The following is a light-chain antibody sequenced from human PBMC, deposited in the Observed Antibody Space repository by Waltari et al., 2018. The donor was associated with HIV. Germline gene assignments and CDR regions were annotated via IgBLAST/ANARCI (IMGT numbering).Light chain of an antibody. CDR3: CSYAGSSTYVV. V-gene: IGLV2-23*01. J-gene: IGLJ2*01. CDR1: SSAVGSYHF. CDR2: EGD. Sequence: QSALTQPASVSGSPGQSSTISCTGTSSAVGSYHFVSWYQQHPGTAPKLIIYEGDKRPSGVSYRFSGSKSGSTASLTISGLQAEDEADYYCCSYAGSSTYVVFGGGTQLTVL.